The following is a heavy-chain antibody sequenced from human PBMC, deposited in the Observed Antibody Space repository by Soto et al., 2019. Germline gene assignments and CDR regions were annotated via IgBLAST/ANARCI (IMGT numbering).Heavy chain of an antibody. D-gene: IGHD6-19*01. J-gene: IGHJ4*02. CDR2: INHSGST. Sequence: SETLSLTCAVYGGSFSGYYWSWIRQPPGKGLEWIGEINHSGSTNYNPSLKSRVTISVDTSKNQFSLKLSSVTAADTAVYYCARLQWLDDYWGQGTLVTVSS. V-gene: IGHV4-34*01. CDR3: ARLQWLDDY. CDR1: GGSFSGYY.